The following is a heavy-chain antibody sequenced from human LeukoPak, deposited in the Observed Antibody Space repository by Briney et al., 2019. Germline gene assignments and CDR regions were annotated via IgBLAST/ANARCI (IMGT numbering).Heavy chain of an antibody. D-gene: IGHD1-26*01. V-gene: IGHV3-9*01. CDR1: GFTFDDYA. CDR3: AKDRSGSYLGGFDY. CDR2: ISWNSGSI. Sequence: GGSLRLSCAASGFTFDDYAMHWVRQAPGKGLEWVSGISWNSGSIAYADSVKGRFTISRDNAKNSLYLQMNSLRAEDTALYYCAKDRSGSYLGGFDYWGQGPLVPASS. J-gene: IGHJ4*02.